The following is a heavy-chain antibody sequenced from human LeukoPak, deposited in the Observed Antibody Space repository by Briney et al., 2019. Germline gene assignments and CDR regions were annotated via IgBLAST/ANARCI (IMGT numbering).Heavy chain of an antibody. Sequence: SETLSLTCAVYGGSFSGYYWSWIRQPPGKGLEWIGEINHSGSTNYNPSLKSRVTISVDTSKNQFSLKLSSVTAADTAVYYCARGPRSSGWYYPPMPDFDYWGQGTLVTVSS. CDR2: INHSGST. CDR3: ARGPRSSGWYYPPMPDFDY. J-gene: IGHJ4*02. V-gene: IGHV4-34*01. CDR1: GGSFSGYY. D-gene: IGHD6-19*01.